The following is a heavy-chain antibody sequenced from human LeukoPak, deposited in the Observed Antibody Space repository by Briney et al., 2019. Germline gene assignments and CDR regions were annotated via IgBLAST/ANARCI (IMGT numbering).Heavy chain of an antibody. CDR3: ATGHTSLAP. V-gene: IGHV3-7*01. Sequence: GGSLRLSCAASGLTFSTSWMTWVRQAPGKGLEFVANIKHDGSERYYVDSVKGRFTISRDNAKNSLYLQMDSLRAEDTAVYFCATGHTSLAPGGQGTLVTVSS. J-gene: IGHJ4*02. CDR1: GLTFSTSW. CDR2: IKHDGSER.